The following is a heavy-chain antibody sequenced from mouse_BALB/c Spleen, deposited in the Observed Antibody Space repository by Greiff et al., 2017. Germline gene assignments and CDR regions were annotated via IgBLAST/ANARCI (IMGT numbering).Heavy chain of an antibody. J-gene: IGHJ1*01. Sequence: EVQLVGSGGGLVKPGGSLKLSCAASGFTFSSYTMSWVRQTPEKRLEWVATISIGGSYTYSPDSVKGRLPISRDNAKNTLYLQMSSLKSEDTAMYYCTRNLVNWDGWYFDVWGAGTTVTVSS. V-gene: IGHV5-6-4*01. CDR2: ISIGGSYT. D-gene: IGHD4-1*01. CDR1: GFTFSSYT. CDR3: TRNLVNWDGWYFDV.